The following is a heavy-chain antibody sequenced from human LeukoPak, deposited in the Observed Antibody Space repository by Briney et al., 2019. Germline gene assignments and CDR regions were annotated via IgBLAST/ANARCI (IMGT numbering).Heavy chain of an antibody. CDR1: GFTFSSYS. Sequence: PGGSRLSCAASGFTFSSYSMNWVRQAPGKGLEWVSSISSSSSYIYYADSVKGRFTISRDNAKNSLYLQMNSLRAEDTAVYYCARDKGYCSGGSCYDWFDPGGQGTLVTVSS. J-gene: IGHJ5*02. CDR3: ARDKGYCSGGSCYDWFDP. V-gene: IGHV3-21*01. CDR2: ISSSSSYI. D-gene: IGHD2-15*01.